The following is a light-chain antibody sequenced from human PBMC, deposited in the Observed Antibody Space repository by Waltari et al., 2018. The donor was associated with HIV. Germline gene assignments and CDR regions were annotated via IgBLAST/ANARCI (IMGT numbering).Light chain of an antibody. CDR1: KSDIGTYDY. CDR2: EVT. V-gene: IGLV2-8*01. J-gene: IGLJ2*01. Sequence: QSALTQPPSASGSPGQSVTLSCTRTKSDIGTYDYVSWYQQHPGKAPKLVISEVTKRPSGVSVRFSASKSGNTAFLTVSGRQAEDEADYYCSSFANRDGFYVLFGGGTRLTVL. CDR3: SSFANRDGFYVL.